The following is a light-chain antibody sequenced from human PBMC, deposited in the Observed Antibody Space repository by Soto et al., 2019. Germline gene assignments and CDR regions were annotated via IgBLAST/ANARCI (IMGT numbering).Light chain of an antibody. Sequence: DIQMTQSPSTLSASVGDRVTITCRASQTISSWLAWYQQKPGKAPKLLIYKASSLDSGVPSRFSGSGCGTVFTLTISSLQPEDSAAYYCQQYNSYPYTFGQGTKLEIK. CDR3: QQYNSYPYT. CDR2: KAS. J-gene: IGKJ2*01. V-gene: IGKV1-5*03. CDR1: QTISSW.